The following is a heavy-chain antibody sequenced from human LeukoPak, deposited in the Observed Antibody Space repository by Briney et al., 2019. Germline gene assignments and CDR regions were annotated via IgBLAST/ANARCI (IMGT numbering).Heavy chain of an antibody. D-gene: IGHD6-19*01. V-gene: IGHV4-39*01. CDR1: GGSISSSSYY. Sequence: SETLSLTCTVSGGSISSSSYYWGWIRQPPGKGLEWIGSIYYSGSTYYNPSLKSRVTISVDTSKNQCSLRLSSVTAADTAVYYCARAVEWLPYYFDYWGQGTLVTVSS. CDR3: ARAVEWLPYYFDY. J-gene: IGHJ4*02. CDR2: IYYSGST.